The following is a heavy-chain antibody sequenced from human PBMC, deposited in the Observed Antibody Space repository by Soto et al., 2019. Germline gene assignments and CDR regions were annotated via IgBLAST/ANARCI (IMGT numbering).Heavy chain of an antibody. CDR1: GFSLSNARMG. CDR2: IFSNDEK. CDR3: ARTRFLEWFGGLHFDY. J-gene: IGHJ4*02. V-gene: IGHV2-26*01. Sequence: QVTLKESGPVLVKPTETLTLTCTVSGFSLSNARMGVSWIRQPPGKALEWLAHIFSNDEKSYSTSLKSRLTISKDTSKSPVVLTMTNMDPGDTATYYCARTRFLEWFGGLHFDYWGQGTLVTVSS. D-gene: IGHD3-3*01.